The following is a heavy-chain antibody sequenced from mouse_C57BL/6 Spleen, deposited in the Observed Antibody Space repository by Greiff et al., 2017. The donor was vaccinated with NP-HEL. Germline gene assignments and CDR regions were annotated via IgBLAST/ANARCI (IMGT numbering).Heavy chain of an antibody. J-gene: IGHJ3*01. CDR3: ARTGNYYYGSSYDWFAY. CDR2: ISSGSSTI. CDR1: GFTFSDYG. V-gene: IGHV5-17*01. D-gene: IGHD1-1*01. Sequence: EVQLVESGGGLVKPGGSLKLSCAASGFTFSDYGMHWVRQAPEKGLEWVAYISSGSSTIYYADTVKGRFTISRDNAKNTLFLQMTSLRSEDTAMYYCARTGNYYYGSSYDWFAYWGQGTLVTVSA.